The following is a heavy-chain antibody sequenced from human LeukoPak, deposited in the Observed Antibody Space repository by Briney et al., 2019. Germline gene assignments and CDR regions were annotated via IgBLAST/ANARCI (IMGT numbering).Heavy chain of an antibody. CDR3: ARDDANWSYDYYMDV. CDR1: GFTFSDYY. V-gene: IGHV3-11*04. CDR2: ISSSGSTI. J-gene: IGHJ6*03. D-gene: IGHD1-1*01. Sequence: GGSLRLSCAASGFTFSDYYMSWIRQAPGKGLEWVSYISSSGSTIYYADSVKGRFTISRDNAKNSLYLQMNSLRAEDTAVYYCARDDANWSYDYYMDVWGKGTTVTVSS.